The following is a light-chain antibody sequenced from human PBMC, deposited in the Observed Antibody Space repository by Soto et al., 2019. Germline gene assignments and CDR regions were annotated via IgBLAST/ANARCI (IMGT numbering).Light chain of an antibody. Sequence: EIVLTQSPDTLSFSPGERATLSCRASRGLASSYLGWYQQKPGQPPRLLLYAASKRATGIPDRFSGSGSGTDFTLTINRLEPEASAVYYCQQYGSSPPYTFGHGTK. CDR1: RGLASSY. J-gene: IGKJ2*01. CDR3: QQYGSSPPYT. CDR2: AAS. V-gene: IGKV3-20*01.